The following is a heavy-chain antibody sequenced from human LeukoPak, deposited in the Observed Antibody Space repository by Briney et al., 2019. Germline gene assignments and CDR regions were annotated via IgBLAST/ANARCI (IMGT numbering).Heavy chain of an antibody. Sequence: QTGGSLRLSCVASGFTFSSYWMSWVRQAPGKGLEWVANIKQDGSENFYVESVKGRFTISRDNAKNSLYLQMNSLRAEDTAMYYCARDSTGYGYEEWSWGQGTLVTVSS. V-gene: IGHV3-7*01. CDR1: GFTFSSYW. CDR3: ARDSTGYGYEEWS. J-gene: IGHJ4*02. D-gene: IGHD5-18*01. CDR2: IKQDGSEN.